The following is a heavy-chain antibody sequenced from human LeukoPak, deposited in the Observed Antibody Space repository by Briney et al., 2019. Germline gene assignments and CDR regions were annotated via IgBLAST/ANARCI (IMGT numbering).Heavy chain of an antibody. J-gene: IGHJ4*02. CDR1: GFTFSSYG. V-gene: IGHV3-33*01. Sequence: GGSLRLSCAASGFTFSSYGMHWVRQAPGKGLEWVAVIWHDGSNKNCVDSVKGRFTISRDNSKNTLYLQMNSLRAEDTAVYYCARLGIAVAGNFDYWGQGTLVTVSP. CDR3: ARLGIAVAGNFDY. D-gene: IGHD6-19*01. CDR2: IWHDGSNK.